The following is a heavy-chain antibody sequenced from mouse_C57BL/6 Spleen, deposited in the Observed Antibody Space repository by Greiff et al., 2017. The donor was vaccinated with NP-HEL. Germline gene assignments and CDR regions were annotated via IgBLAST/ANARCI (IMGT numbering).Heavy chain of an antibody. J-gene: IGHJ4*01. D-gene: IGHD1-1*01. Sequence: EVQLQQSGAELVKPGASVKLSCTASGFNIKDYYMHWVKQRTEQGLEWIGRIDPEDGETEYAPKFQGKATITADTSSNTAYLQLSSLTSEDTAVYYCASGFTTVVATGAMDYWGQGTSVTVSS. CDR2: IDPEDGET. CDR3: ASGFTTVVATGAMDY. V-gene: IGHV14-2*01. CDR1: GFNIKDYY.